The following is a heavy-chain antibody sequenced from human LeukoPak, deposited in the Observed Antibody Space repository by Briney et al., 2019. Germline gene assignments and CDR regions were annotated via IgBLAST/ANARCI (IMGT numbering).Heavy chain of an antibody. CDR3: ARVKAAANYYYYGMDV. CDR1: GFTFSSYW. D-gene: IGHD6-13*01. J-gene: IGHJ6*02. Sequence: GVSLRLSCAASGFTFSSYWMSWVRQAPGKGLEWVANIKQDGSEKYYVDSVKGRFTISRDNAKNSLYLQVNSLRAEDTAVYYCARVKAAANYYYYGMDVWGQGTTVTVSS. CDR2: IKQDGSEK. V-gene: IGHV3-7*01.